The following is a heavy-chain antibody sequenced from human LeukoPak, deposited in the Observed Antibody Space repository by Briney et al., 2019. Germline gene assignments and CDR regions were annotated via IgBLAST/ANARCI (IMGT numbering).Heavy chain of an antibody. D-gene: IGHD4-23*01. CDR2: IRSSSSTI. CDR3: ERQASGGPGDI. J-gene: IGHJ3*02. Sequence: PGGSLRLSCAASGFTFSSYNMNWVRQAPGKGLEWVSYIRSSSSTIYHADSVKGRFTISRDNAKNSLYLQMNSLRAEDTAVYYCERQASGGPGDIWGQGTMVTVHS. CDR1: GFTFSSYN. V-gene: IGHV3-48*01.